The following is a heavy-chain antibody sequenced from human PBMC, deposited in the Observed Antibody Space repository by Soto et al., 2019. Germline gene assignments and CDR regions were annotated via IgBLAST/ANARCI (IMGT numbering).Heavy chain of an antibody. J-gene: IGHJ6*02. D-gene: IGHD3-10*01. CDR2: IKQDGSEK. CDR3: ARSYGGDILRGWFGELWSYYYGMDV. CDR1: GFTFSSYW. V-gene: IGHV3-7*01. Sequence: PGGSLRLSCAASGFTFSSYWMSWVRQAPGKGLKWVANIKQDGSEKYYVDSVKGRFTISRDNAKNSLYLQMNSLRAEDTAVYYCARSYGGDILRGWFGELWSYYYGMDVWGQGTTVTVSS.